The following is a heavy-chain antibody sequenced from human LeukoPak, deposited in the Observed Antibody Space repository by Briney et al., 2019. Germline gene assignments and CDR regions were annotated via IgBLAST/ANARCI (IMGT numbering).Heavy chain of an antibody. CDR1: GGSISSSSYY. CDR3: ASQGGCSSCTCYSIIDY. V-gene: IGHV4-39*01. J-gene: IGHJ4*02. D-gene: IGHD2-15*01. Sequence: PSDTLSLTCTVSGGSISSSSYYWGWIPQPPGTGLEWIGSIYYSGSTYYNPSLKSRVTISVDTSKNQFSLKVRSVTAADTAVYYCASQGGCSSCTCYSIIDYWGQGTLVSVSS. CDR2: IYYSGST.